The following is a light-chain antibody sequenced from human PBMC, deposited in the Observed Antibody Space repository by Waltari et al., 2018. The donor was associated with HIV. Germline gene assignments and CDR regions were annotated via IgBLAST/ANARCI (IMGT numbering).Light chain of an antibody. J-gene: IGLJ2*01. Sequence: QSVLTQPPSASGTLGQRVTISCSGSRSNIGSYYVYWYQQLPGTAPKLLIYRNNQRPSGVPDRFSGSKSGTSASLAINGLRSEDEADYYCAAWTDSLTAVVFGGGTKLSVL. CDR3: AAWTDSLTAVV. V-gene: IGLV1-47*01. CDR1: RSNIGSYY. CDR2: RNN.